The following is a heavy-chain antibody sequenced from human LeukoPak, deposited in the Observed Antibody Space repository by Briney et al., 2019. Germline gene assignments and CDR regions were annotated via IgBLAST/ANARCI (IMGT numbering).Heavy chain of an antibody. CDR3: AREISITMVRGVSNP. J-gene: IGHJ5*02. CDR2: INPSGGST. D-gene: IGHD3-10*01. Sequence: ASVKVSCKASGYTFTSYYMHWVRQAPGQGLEWMGIINPSGGSTSYAQKFQGRVTMTRDTSTSTVYMELSSLRSEDTAVYYCAREISITMVRGVSNPWGQGTLVTVSS. CDR1: GYTFTSYY. V-gene: IGHV1-46*01.